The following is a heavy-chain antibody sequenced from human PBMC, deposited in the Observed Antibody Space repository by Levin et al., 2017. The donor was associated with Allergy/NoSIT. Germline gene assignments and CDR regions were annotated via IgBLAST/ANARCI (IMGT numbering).Heavy chain of an antibody. Sequence: SQTLSLTCAVYGGSLSGYYWAWIRQPPGKGLEWIGEINHSGSTNYNPSLQSRVTISVDTSKNQFFLKLTSVTAADTAVYYCATSLSGFDPWGQGTLVTVSS. D-gene: IGHD1-26*01. CDR3: ATSLSGFDP. CDR2: INHSGST. CDR1: GGSLSGYY. J-gene: IGHJ5*02. V-gene: IGHV4-34*01.